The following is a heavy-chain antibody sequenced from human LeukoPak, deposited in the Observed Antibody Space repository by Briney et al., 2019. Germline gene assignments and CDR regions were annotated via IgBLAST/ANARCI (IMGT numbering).Heavy chain of an antibody. V-gene: IGHV3-49*04. D-gene: IGHD2-15*01. CDR3: TKGSCSGGRCYSNS. CDR1: GFTFGDYT. J-gene: IGHJ4*02. Sequence: GGSLRLSCTTSGFTFGDYTMNWVRQAPGKGLEWVGFIRSNSYGGTTEYAASVKGRFTISRDDSKSIAYLQMSSLKTEDTAVYYCTKGSCSGGRCYSNSWGQGTLVTVSS. CDR2: IRSNSYGGTT.